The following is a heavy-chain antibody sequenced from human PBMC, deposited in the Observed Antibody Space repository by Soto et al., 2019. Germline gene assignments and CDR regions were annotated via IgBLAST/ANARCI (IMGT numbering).Heavy chain of an antibody. CDR3: ARVGQQLPHMYNWFDP. Sequence: ESGGGLVQPGGSLRLSCAASGFTFRNFWMSWVRQAPGKGLEWVANIKPDGSEKKYVDSVKGRFTISRDNAKNSLYLQMTSLRDDDTAVYYCARVGQQLPHMYNWFDPWGQGTLLIVSS. J-gene: IGHJ5*02. CDR2: IKPDGSEK. D-gene: IGHD4-4*01. V-gene: IGHV3-7*01. CDR1: GFTFRNFW.